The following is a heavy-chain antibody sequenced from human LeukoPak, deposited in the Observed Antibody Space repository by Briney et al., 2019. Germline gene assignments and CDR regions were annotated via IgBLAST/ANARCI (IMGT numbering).Heavy chain of an antibody. CDR2: IIPIFGTA. J-gene: IGHJ6*03. Sequence: ASVKVSCKASGGTFSSYAISWVRQAPGQGLEWMGGIIPIFGTANYAQKFQGRDTITADESTSTAYMELSSLRSEDTAVYYCASGYCSSTSCYYMDVWGKGTTVTVSS. V-gene: IGHV1-69*13. CDR3: ASGYCSSTSCYYMDV. CDR1: GGTFSSYA. D-gene: IGHD2-2*03.